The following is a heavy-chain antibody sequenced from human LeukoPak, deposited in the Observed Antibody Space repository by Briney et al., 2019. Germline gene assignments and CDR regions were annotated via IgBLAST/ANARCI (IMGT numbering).Heavy chain of an antibody. CDR1: GFTFSSYG. CDR2: IRYDGGNK. CDR3: AKDQYGGSSWNYFDY. D-gene: IGHD6-13*01. Sequence: GGSLRLSCAASGFTFSSYGMHWVRQAPGRGLEWVAFIRYDGGNKYYADSVKGRFTISRDNSKNTLYLQMNSLRAEDTAVYYCAKDQYGGSSWNYFDYWGQGTLVTVSS. V-gene: IGHV3-30*02. J-gene: IGHJ4*02.